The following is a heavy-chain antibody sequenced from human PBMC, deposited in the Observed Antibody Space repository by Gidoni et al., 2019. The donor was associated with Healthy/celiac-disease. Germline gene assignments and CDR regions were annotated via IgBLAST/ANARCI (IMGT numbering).Heavy chain of an antibody. J-gene: IGHJ4*02. Sequence: QVQLVQSGAVLRKPGASVTVSCKTTGYTFPTYAIPWVRQAPGQGLEWMGWISASNGDTHYVKKLQARVPMDRDTSTNTASMELRGLRSDDTAVYWCARGGSGTLPPDYWGQGTLVTVSS. D-gene: IGHD1-26*01. CDR3: ARGGSGTLPPDY. CDR1: GYTFPTYA. V-gene: IGHV1-18*01. CDR2: ISASNGDT.